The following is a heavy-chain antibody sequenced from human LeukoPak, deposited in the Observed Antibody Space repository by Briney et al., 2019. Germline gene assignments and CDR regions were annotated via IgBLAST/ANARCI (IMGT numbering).Heavy chain of an antibody. J-gene: IGHJ4*02. D-gene: IGHD6-13*01. V-gene: IGHV4-59*08. Sequence: PSETLSLTCTVSGGSISSYYWSWIRQPPGKGLEWIGYIYYSGSTNYNPSLKSRVTISVDTSKNQFSQKLSSVTAADTAVYYCARLPYSSSWYVDYWGQGTLVTVSS. CDR2: IYYSGST. CDR3: ARLPYSSSWYVDY. CDR1: GGSISSYY.